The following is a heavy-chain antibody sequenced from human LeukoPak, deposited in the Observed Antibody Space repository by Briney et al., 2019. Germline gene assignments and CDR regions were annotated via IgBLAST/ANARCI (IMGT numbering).Heavy chain of an antibody. J-gene: IGHJ4*02. D-gene: IGHD2-2*01. Sequence: GGSLRLSCAASGFTFSNAWMSWVRQAPGKGLEWVGRIKSKTDGGTTDYAAPVKGRFTISRDDSKNTLYLQMNSLKTEDTAVYYCTTDSNYADKLFDYWGQGTLVTVSS. CDR3: TTDSNYADKLFDY. CDR1: GFTFSNAW. V-gene: IGHV3-15*01. CDR2: IKSKTDGGTT.